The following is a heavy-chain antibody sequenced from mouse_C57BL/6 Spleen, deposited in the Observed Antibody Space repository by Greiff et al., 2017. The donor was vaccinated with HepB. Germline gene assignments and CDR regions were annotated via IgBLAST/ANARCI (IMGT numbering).Heavy chain of an antibody. Sequence: QVQLQQSGAELVKPGASVKMSCKASGYTFTSYWITWVKQRPGQGLEWIGDIYPGSGSTNYNEKFKSKATLTVDTSSSTAYMQLSSLTSEDSAVYYCARSSAYYSKEDAMDYWGQGTSVTVSS. D-gene: IGHD2-5*01. CDR3: ARSSAYYSKEDAMDY. J-gene: IGHJ4*01. CDR1: GYTFTSYW. V-gene: IGHV1-55*01. CDR2: IYPGSGST.